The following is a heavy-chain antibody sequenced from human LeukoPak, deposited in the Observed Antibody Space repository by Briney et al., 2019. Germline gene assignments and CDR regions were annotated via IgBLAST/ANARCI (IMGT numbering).Heavy chain of an antibody. CDR1: GYTFTSYG. D-gene: IGHD3-22*01. J-gene: IGHJ4*02. V-gene: IGHV1-18*01. CDR2: ISTYHGNT. CDR3: ARRPNHYDTSGYDY. Sequence: ASVKVSCKASGYTFTSYGISWVRQAPGQVLEWMGWISTYHGNTNCAQIFQDRVTLTTDTSTSTAYMELRRLRSDDTAVYYCARRPNHYDTSGYDYWGQGTLVTVSS.